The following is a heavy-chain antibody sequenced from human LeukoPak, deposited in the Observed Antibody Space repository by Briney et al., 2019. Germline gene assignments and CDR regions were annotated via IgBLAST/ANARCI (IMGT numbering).Heavy chain of an antibody. CDR1: GVSISSSY. CDR2: IKQDGSEK. D-gene: IGHD3-22*01. V-gene: IGHV3-7*01. CDR3: ARDRSNYYDSRLDY. J-gene: IGHJ4*02. Sequence: ETLSLTCTVSGVSISSSYWNWIRKPPGKGLEWVANIKQDGSEKYYVDSVKGRFTISRDNAKNSLYLQMNSLRAEDTAVYYCARDRSNYYDSRLDYWGQGTLVTVSS.